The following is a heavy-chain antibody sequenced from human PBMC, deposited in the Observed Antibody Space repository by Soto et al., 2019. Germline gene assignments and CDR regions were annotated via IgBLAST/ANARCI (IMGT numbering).Heavy chain of an antibody. D-gene: IGHD3-22*01. Sequence: QVQLVQSGAEVKKPGSSVKVSCKASGGTFSSYAISWVRQAPGQGLEWMGGIIPIFGTANYAQKFQGRVTITADETTSTAYMELSSLRSEDTAVYYCARAETPGYYYDSSGNFDYWGQGTPVTVSS. CDR2: IIPIFGTA. J-gene: IGHJ4*02. CDR1: GGTFSSYA. CDR3: ARAETPGYYYDSSGNFDY. V-gene: IGHV1-69*01.